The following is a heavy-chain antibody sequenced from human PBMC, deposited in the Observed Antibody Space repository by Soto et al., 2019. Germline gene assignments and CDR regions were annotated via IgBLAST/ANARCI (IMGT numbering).Heavy chain of an antibody. Sequence: GGSLRLSWAAAGFTFSVSAMHWVRQASGKGLEWVGRIRSKANSYATAYAASVKGRFTISRDDSKNTAYLQMNSLKTEDTAVYYCTRHSEGRLLWFGELRIYWGQGTLVTVSS. CDR3: TRHSEGRLLWFGELRIY. CDR2: IRSKANSYAT. D-gene: IGHD3-10*01. CDR1: GFTFSVSA. J-gene: IGHJ4*02. V-gene: IGHV3-73*01.